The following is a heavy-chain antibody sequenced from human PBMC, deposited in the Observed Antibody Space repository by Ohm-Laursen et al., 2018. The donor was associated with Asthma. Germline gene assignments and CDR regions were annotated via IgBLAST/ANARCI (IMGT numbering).Heavy chain of an antibody. D-gene: IGHD3-3*01. V-gene: IGHV3-30-3*01. CDR1: GFTFSSYA. Sequence: SLRLSCTASGFTFSSYAMHWVRQAPGKGLEWVAVISYDGSNKYYADSVKGRFTISRDNARNSLYLQMNSLRAEDTAVYYCARAGVTFWRNVNWFDPWGQGTLVTVSS. J-gene: IGHJ5*02. CDR2: ISYDGSNK. CDR3: ARAGVTFWRNVNWFDP.